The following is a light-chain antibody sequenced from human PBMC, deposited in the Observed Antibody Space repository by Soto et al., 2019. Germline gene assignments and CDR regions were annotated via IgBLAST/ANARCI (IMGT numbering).Light chain of an antibody. V-gene: IGKV3-20*01. CDR2: GAS. CDR1: QSVSSY. CDR3: QQYGSSGT. J-gene: IGKJ1*01. Sequence: EIVLTQSPATLSLSPGERATLACRASQSVSSYLAWYQQKPGQAPGLLIYGASNRATGIPDRFSGSGSGTDFTLTIGRLEPEDFAVYYCQQYGSSGTFGQGTKVDIK.